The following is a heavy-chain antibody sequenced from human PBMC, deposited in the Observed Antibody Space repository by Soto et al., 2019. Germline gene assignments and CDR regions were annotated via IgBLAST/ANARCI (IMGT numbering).Heavy chain of an antibody. J-gene: IGHJ6*03. CDR3: AGTTSHKRYYMDV. V-gene: IGHV6-1*01. CDR1: GDSVSSNSAA. D-gene: IGHD1-7*01. Sequence: QVQLQESGPGLVKPSQTLSLTCAISGDSVSSNSAAWNWIRLSPSRGLEWLARTYYRSRWYNDYAVSGRCRITVNPDTSKNQFSLQLTSVTPEDTAVYYCAGTTSHKRYYMDVWGKGTTVTVSS. CDR2: TYYRSRWYN.